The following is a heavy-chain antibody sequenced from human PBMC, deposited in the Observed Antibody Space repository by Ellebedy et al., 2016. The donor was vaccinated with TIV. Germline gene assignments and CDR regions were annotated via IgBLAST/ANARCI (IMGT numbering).Heavy chain of an antibody. CDR2: ISRSSSYR. Sequence: GESLKISCAASGFIFSDYPMSWVRQAPGKGLEWVSSISRSSSYRDYGESVRGRFTISRDNAKNSLYLQINSLRAEDTAVYYCARESLDYSANTDYHYFDCWGQGTLVTVSS. J-gene: IGHJ4*02. V-gene: IGHV3-21*01. CDR1: GFIFSDYP. CDR3: ARESLDYSANTDYHYFDC. D-gene: IGHD3-22*01.